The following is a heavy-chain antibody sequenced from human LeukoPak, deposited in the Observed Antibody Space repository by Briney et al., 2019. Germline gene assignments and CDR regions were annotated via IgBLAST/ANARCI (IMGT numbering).Heavy chain of an antibody. CDR3: ARESDYGDYVDY. V-gene: IGHV3-48*02. CDR1: GFTFSSYS. CDR2: ISSISSTI. J-gene: IGHJ4*02. D-gene: IGHD4-17*01. Sequence: GGSLRLSCAASGFTFSSYSMNWVRQAPGKGLEWVSYISSISSTIYYADSVKGRFTISRDNAKHSLYLQMNSLRDEDTAVYYCARESDYGDYVDYWGQGTLVTVSS.